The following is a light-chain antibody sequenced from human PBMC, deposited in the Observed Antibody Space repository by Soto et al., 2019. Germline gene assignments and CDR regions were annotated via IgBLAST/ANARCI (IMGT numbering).Light chain of an antibody. Sequence: ILMTQTPLSLSIIPGQTASISCKSSQSLLHSDGKTYFYWYMQKAGQAPQPLIYEVSNRFSGVPERFSGSGSRTDFTLKISRVEADDVGIYYCMQAIDIPWTFGQGTKVDIK. V-gene: IGKV2-29*03. J-gene: IGKJ1*01. CDR3: MQAIDIPWT. CDR2: EVS. CDR1: QSLLHSDGKTY.